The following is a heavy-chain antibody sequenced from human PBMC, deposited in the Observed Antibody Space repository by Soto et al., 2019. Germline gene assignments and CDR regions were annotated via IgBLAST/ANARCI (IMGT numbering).Heavy chain of an antibody. CDR1: GGTFSSYA. V-gene: IGHV1-69*13. CDR2: IIPIFGTA. Sequence: ASVKVSCKASGGTFSSYAISWVRQAPGQGLEWMGGIIPIFGTANYAQKFQGRVTITADESTSTAYMELSSLRSEDTAVYYCARDLIGQWLVPHVSRRCGMDVWGQGTTVTVSS. D-gene: IGHD6-19*01. J-gene: IGHJ6*02. CDR3: ARDLIGQWLVPHVSRRCGMDV.